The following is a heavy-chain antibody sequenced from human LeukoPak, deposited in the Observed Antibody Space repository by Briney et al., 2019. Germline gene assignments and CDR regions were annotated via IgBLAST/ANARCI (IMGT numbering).Heavy chain of an antibody. D-gene: IGHD3/OR15-3a*01. Sequence: PSETLSLTCAVSGGSISSYYWSWIRQPPGKGLEWVGYIYYSGNTNHNPSLKSRVTISVDMSKNQFSLKLTSVTAADPAVYYCARRTGYYDGFDYWGQGTLVTVSS. CDR3: ARRTGYYDGFDY. CDR2: IYYSGNT. V-gene: IGHV4-59*01. J-gene: IGHJ4*02. CDR1: GGSISSYY.